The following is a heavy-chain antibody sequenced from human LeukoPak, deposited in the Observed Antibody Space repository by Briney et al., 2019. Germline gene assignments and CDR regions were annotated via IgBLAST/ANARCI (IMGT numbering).Heavy chain of an antibody. D-gene: IGHD6-19*01. J-gene: IGHJ4*02. Sequence: SETLSLTCAVYGGSFSGYYWSWIRQPPGKGLEWIGEINHSGSTNYNPSLKSRVTISVDTSKNQFSLKLSSVTAADTAVYYCAREIIRFSSGWFDYWGQGTLVTVYS. CDR2: INHSGST. CDR3: AREIIRFSSGWFDY. V-gene: IGHV4-34*01. CDR1: GGSFSGYY.